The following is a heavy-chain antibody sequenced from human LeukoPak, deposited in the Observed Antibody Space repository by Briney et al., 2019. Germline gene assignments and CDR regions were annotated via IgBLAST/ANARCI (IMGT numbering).Heavy chain of an antibody. Sequence: PSETLSLTCAVYGGPFSGYYWSWIRQPPGKGLEWIGEINHSGSTNYNPSLKSRVTISVDTSKNQFSLKLSSVTAADTAVYYCALEPSNYYDSSGYYLNWFDPWGQGTLVTVSS. D-gene: IGHD3-22*01. V-gene: IGHV4-34*01. CDR2: INHSGST. CDR1: GGPFSGYY. CDR3: ALEPSNYYDSSGYYLNWFDP. J-gene: IGHJ5*02.